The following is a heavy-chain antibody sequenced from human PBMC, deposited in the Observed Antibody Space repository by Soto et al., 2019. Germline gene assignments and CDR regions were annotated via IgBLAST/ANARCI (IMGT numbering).Heavy chain of an antibody. D-gene: IGHD3-22*01. CDR1: GFTFEDHA. J-gene: IGHJ5*02. Sequence: EVHLVESGGGLVQPGRSLRLSCAAIGFTFEDHAMHWIRQVTGKGLEWVAGINWNSGITGYADSVKGRFTISRDNANNSQHLEMNSLKSEDTALYYCAKGRGALTVVSNWFDPWGQGTQVTVSS. V-gene: IGHV3-9*01. CDR3: AKGRGALTVVSNWFDP. CDR2: INWNSGIT.